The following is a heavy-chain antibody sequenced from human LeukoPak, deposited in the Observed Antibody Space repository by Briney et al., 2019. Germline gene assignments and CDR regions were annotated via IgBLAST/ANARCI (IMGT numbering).Heavy chain of an antibody. V-gene: IGHV3-30-3*01. CDR3: AKGRWGSGWYQIDY. Sequence: GRSLRLSCAASGFTFSSYAMHWVRQAPGKGLEWVAVISYDGSNKYYADSVKGRFTISRDNSKNTLYLQMNSLRAEDAAVYYCAKGRWGSGWYQIDYWGQGTLVTVSS. CDR2: ISYDGSNK. J-gene: IGHJ4*02. D-gene: IGHD6-19*01. CDR1: GFTFSSYA.